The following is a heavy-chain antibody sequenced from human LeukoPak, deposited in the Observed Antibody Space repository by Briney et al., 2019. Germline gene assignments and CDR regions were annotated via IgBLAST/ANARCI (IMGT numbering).Heavy chain of an antibody. J-gene: IGHJ4*02. D-gene: IGHD3-16*01. Sequence: GGSLRLSCAASGFTFSAYTMNWVRQAPGKGLEWISYISSVMSYADSVKGRFTISRDNAENSLYLQMNSLRPEDTAAYYCVRDFAYAFDHWGQGTLVTVSS. V-gene: IGHV3-48*01. CDR3: VRDFAYAFDH. CDR1: GFTFSAYT. CDR2: ISSVM.